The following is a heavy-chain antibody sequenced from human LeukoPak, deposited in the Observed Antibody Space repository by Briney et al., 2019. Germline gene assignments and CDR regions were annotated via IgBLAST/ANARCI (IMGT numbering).Heavy chain of an antibody. CDR1: GFTFSSYS. CDR2: ISSSSSYI. Sequence: GGSLRLSCAASGFTFSSYSMNWVRQAPRKGLEWVSSISSSSSYIYYADSVKGRFTISRDNAKNSLYLQMNSLRAEDTAVYYCARDLIAAAGTFLGYWGQGTLVTVSS. CDR3: ARDLIAAAGTFLGY. V-gene: IGHV3-21*01. D-gene: IGHD6-13*01. J-gene: IGHJ4*02.